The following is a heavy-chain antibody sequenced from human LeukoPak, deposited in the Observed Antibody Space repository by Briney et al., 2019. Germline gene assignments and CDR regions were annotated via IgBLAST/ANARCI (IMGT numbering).Heavy chain of an antibody. D-gene: IGHD1-26*01. CDR1: GFTFGDYA. CDR2: ISWNSGSI. Sequence: PGRSLRLSCAGSGFTFGDYAMHWVRQPPGEGLEWVSGISWNSGSIDYAVSVKGRFTISRDNAKNSLFLQMNSLRPDDTAFYYCAKGTGRYWTFFDSWGQGTLVTVSS. J-gene: IGHJ4*02. CDR3: AKGTGRYWTFFDS. V-gene: IGHV3-9*01.